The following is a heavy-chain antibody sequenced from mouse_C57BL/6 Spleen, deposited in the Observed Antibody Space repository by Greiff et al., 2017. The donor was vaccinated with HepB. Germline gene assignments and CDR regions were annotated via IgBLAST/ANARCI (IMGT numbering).Heavy chain of an antibody. CDR2: ISDGGSYT. CDR3: ARDYYDYGGFAY. D-gene: IGHD2-4*01. CDR1: GFTFSSYA. J-gene: IGHJ3*01. V-gene: IGHV5-4*01. Sequence: DVKLVESGGGLVKPGGSLKLSCAASGFTFSSYAMSWVRQTPEKSLEWVATISDGGSYTYYPDNVKGRFTISRDNAKNNLYLQMSHLKAEDTAMYYCARDYYDYGGFAYWGQGTLVTVSA.